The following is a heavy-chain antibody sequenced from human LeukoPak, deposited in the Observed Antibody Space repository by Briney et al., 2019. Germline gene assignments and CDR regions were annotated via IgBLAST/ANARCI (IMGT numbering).Heavy chain of an antibody. CDR1: GFPFNNFA. D-gene: IGHD6-13*01. Sequence: GGSLRLSCAASGFPFNNFAMSWVRQAPGKGLEWVSAINRDSGSTYYADSMRGQFTISRDNAKNSLYLQMNSLKPEDTALYCAIVAEAAAFDSWGQGTLVTVSS. V-gene: IGHV3-21*06. CDR3: IVAEAAAFDS. J-gene: IGHJ4*02. CDR2: INRDSGST.